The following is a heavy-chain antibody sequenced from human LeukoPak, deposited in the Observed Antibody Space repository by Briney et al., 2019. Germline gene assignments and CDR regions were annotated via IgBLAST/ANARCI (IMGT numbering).Heavy chain of an antibody. D-gene: IGHD3-3*01. CDR1: GLTFSSYS. CDR2: ISSSSSTI. J-gene: IGHJ4*02. V-gene: IGHV3-48*01. Sequence: HTGGSLRLSCAASGLTFSSYSMNWVRQAPGKGLEWVSYISSSSSTIYYADSVTDRFTISRDNSKNTLYLQMDSLRVEDTAVYYCARDEWHDFWSGINLDWGQGTLVTVSS. CDR3: ARDEWHDFWSGINLD.